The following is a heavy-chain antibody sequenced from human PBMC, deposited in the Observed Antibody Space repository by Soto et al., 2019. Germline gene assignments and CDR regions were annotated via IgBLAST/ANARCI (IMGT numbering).Heavy chain of an antibody. CDR1: GGSVSSGSYY. Sequence: SETLSLTCTVPGGSVSSGSYYWSWIRQPPGKGLEWIGYIYYSGSTNYNPSLKSRVTISVDTSKNQFSLKLSSVTAADTAVYYCARVMHCSGGSCLDYWGQGTLVTVSS. V-gene: IGHV4-61*01. CDR3: ARVMHCSGGSCLDY. CDR2: IYYSGST. D-gene: IGHD2-15*01. J-gene: IGHJ4*02.